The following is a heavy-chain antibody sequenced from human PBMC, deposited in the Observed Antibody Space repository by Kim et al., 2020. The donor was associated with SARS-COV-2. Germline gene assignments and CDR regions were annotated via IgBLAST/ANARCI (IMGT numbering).Heavy chain of an antibody. D-gene: IGHD4-17*01. Sequence: SETLSLTCTVSGGSISSGGYYWSWIRQHPGKGLEWIGYIYYSGSTYYNPSLKSRVTISVDTYKNQFSLKLSSVTAADTAVYYCARDRTGQRRPTTVVTPGFYYYYMDVWGKGTTVTVSS. CDR3: ARDRTGQRRPTTVVTPGFYYYYMDV. CDR2: IYYSGST. CDR1: GGSISSGGYY. V-gene: IGHV4-31*03. J-gene: IGHJ6*03.